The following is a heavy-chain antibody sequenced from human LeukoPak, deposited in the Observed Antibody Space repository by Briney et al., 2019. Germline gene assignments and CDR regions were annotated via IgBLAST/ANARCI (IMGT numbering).Heavy chain of an antibody. V-gene: IGHV4-4*07. CDR1: GGSISSYY. CDR2: IYTSGST. J-gene: IGHJ5*02. Sequence: SETLSLTCTVSGGSISSYYWSWIRQPAGKGLEWIGRIYTSGSTNYNPSLKSRVTMSVDTSKNQFSRKLSSVTAADTAVYYCARVSVYGSGKMWFDPWGQGTLVTVSS. D-gene: IGHD3-10*01. CDR3: ARVSVYGSGKMWFDP.